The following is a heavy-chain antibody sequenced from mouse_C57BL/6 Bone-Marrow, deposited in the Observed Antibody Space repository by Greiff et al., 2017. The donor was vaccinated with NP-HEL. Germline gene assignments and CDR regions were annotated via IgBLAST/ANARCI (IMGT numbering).Heavy chain of an antibody. V-gene: IGHV5-6*01. D-gene: IGHD4-1*01. CDR1: GFTFSSYG. CDR2: ISSGGSYT. J-gene: IGHJ1*03. Sequence: EVQGVESGGDLVKPGGSLKLSCAASGFTFSSYGMSWVRQTPDKRLEWVATISSGGSYTYYPDSVKGRFTISRDNAKNTLYLQMSSLKSEDTAMYYCARNWSYWYFDVWGTGTTVTVSS. CDR3: ARNWSYWYFDV.